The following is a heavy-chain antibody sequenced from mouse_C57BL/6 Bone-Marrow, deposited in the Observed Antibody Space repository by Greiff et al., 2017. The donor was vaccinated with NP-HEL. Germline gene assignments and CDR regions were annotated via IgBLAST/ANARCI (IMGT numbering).Heavy chain of an antibody. CDR2: FHPYNDDT. CDR3: ARGDGSQGSWFAY. D-gene: IGHD1-1*02. V-gene: IGHV1-47*01. CDR1: GYTFTTYP. J-gene: IGHJ3*01. Sequence: QVHVKQSGAELVKPGASVKMSCKASGYTFTTYPIEWMKQNHGKSLEWIGNFHPYNDDTKYNEKFKGKATLTVEKSSSTVYLELSRLTSDDSAVYYCARGDGSQGSWFAYWGQGTLVTVSA.